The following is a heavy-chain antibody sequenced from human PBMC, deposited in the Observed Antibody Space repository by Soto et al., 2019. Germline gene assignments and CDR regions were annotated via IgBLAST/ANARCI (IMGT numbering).Heavy chain of an antibody. D-gene: IGHD1-26*01. CDR3: AKALVGEVGATDY. Sequence: PGGSLRLSCEASGFTFSTYWMSWVRQAPGKGLEWVANIRQDGSQKYLVDSVKGRFTISRDNAKNSLHLQMNSLRAEDSAVYYCAKALVGEVGATDYWGQGTLVTVSS. V-gene: IGHV3-7*01. J-gene: IGHJ4*02. CDR1: GFTFSTYW. CDR2: IRQDGSQK.